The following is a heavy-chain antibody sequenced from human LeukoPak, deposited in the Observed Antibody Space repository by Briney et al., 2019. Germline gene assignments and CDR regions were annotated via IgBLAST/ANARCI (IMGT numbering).Heavy chain of an antibody. CDR2: IIPIFGTA. CDR3: ASPVRTDYDILTGYPNYYYYGMDV. D-gene: IGHD3-9*01. CDR1: GGAFGSYA. V-gene: IGHV1-69*06. Sequence: ASVKVSCKASGGAFGSYAISWVRQAPGQGLEWMGGIIPIFGTANYAQKFQGRATITADKSTSTAYMELSSLRSEDTAVYYCASPVRTDYDILTGYPNYYYYGMDVWGKGTTVTVSS. J-gene: IGHJ6*04.